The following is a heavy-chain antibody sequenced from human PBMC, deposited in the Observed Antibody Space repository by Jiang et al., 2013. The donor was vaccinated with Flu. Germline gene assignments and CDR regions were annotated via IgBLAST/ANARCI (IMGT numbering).Heavy chain of an antibody. V-gene: IGHV3-11*01. J-gene: IGHJ6*02. Sequence: YISSSGSTIYYADSVKGRFTISRDNAKNSLYLQMNSLRAEDTAVYYCAAGYCSSTSCQDYYYYYGMDVWGQGTTVTVSS. CDR3: AAGYCSSTSCQDYYYYYGMDV. D-gene: IGHD2-2*01. CDR2: ISSSGSTI.